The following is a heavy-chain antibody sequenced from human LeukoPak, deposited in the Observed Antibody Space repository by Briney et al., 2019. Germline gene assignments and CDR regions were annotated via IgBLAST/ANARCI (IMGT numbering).Heavy chain of an antibody. J-gene: IGHJ4*02. CDR1: GGTFSSYA. D-gene: IGHD4-23*01. V-gene: IGHV1-69*04. Sequence: SVKVSCKASGGTFSSYAISWVRQAPGQGLEWMGRIIPILGIANYAQKFQGRVTITADKSTSTAYMELSSLRSEDTAVYYRARDAYGGNPGYYYFDYWGQGTLVTVSS. CDR3: ARDAYGGNPGYYYFDY. CDR2: IIPILGIA.